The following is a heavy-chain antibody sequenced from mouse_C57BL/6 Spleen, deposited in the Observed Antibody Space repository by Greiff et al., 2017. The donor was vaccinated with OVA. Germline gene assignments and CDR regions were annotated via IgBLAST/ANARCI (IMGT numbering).Heavy chain of an antibody. J-gene: IGHJ2*01. V-gene: IGHV1-15*01. Sequence: QVQLQQSGAELVRPGASVTLSCKASGYTFTDYEMHWVKQTPVHGLEWIGAIDPETGGTAYNQKFKGKAILTADKSSSTAYMELRSLTSEDSAVYCGSKRTGTTYMDYWGQGTTLTVSS. CDR3: SKRTGTTYMDY. D-gene: IGHD4-1*01. CDR1: GYTFTDYE. CDR2: IDPETGGT.